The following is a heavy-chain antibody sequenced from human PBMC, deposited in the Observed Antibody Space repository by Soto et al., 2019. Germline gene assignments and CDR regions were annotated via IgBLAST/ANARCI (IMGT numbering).Heavy chain of an antibody. CDR2: IYYSGST. V-gene: IGHV4-31*03. J-gene: IGHJ4*02. Sequence: PSETLSLSCTVSGGSISGGGYYWSWIRQHPGKGLEGIGDIYYSGSTYYNPSLKSRVTISVDTSKNQFSLRLSSVPAADTAVYYCASAPYSTSSYFDYWGQGTLVTVSS. D-gene: IGHD6-6*01. CDR3: ASAPYSTSSYFDY. CDR1: GGSISGGGYY.